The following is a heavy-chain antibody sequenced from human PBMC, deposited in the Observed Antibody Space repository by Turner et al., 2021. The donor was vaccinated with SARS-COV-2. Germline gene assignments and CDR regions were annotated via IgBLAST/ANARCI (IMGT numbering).Heavy chain of an antibody. CDR1: GGSISSSTYY. CDR3: AGLIDTAMDYYGMDV. Sequence: LQMQESGPGLLKHSETLSHTCTVSGGSISSSTYYWGWICQPPGKGLGWIGSIYYAGITYYSPSLKSRVTIAVNTSKNQFSRRLSSVTAADTAVYYCAGLIDTAMDYYGMDVWGQGTTVTVSS. D-gene: IGHD5-18*01. J-gene: IGHJ6*02. CDR2: IYYAGIT. V-gene: IGHV4-39*01.